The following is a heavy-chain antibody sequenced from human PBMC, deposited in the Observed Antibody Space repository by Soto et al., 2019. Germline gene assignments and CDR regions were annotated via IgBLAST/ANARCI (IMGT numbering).Heavy chain of an antibody. V-gene: IGHV1-18*04. CDR2: ISAYNGNT. J-gene: IGHJ6*02. Sequence: GASVKVSCKASGYSFTSYGISWVRQAPGQGLEWMGWISAYNGNTNYEQKLQGRVTMTTDTSTSTAYMELRSLRSDDTAVYYCARVRCSSTSCFLGEDYYNYGLDFWGQGTRVTVSS. CDR3: ARVRCSSTSCFLGEDYYNYGLDF. D-gene: IGHD2-2*01. CDR1: GYSFTSYG.